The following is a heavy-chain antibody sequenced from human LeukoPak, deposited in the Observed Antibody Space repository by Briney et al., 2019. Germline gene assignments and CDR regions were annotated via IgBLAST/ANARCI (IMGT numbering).Heavy chain of an antibody. V-gene: IGHV4-59*08. D-gene: IGHD5-24*01. J-gene: IGHJ4*02. CDR1: GGSISNSY. Sequence: SETLSLTCSVSGGSISNSYWSWIRQPPGKGLEWIGYIHSSGRTKYDPSLESRVTISIDTSMNHFSLKVSSVTAPDTAVYYCARHQDGYGDYFDFWGQEILVTVSS. CDR3: ARHQDGYGDYFDF. CDR2: IHSSGRT.